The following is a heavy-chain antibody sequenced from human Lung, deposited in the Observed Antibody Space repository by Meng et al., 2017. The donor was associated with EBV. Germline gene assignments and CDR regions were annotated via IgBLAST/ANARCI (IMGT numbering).Heavy chain of an antibody. J-gene: IGHJ4*02. D-gene: IGHD2-2*01. CDR1: GYTFTTYG. V-gene: IGHV7-4-1*02. CDR2: TNTNTGKP. CDR3: ARETLGYCSSTSCYIGPPDY. Sequence: QGLLVQSWSELKKPGASVRISCKASGYTFTTYGMKWVRQAPGQGLEWMGWTNTNTGKPTYAQGLTGRFVFSLDTSVSTAYLQISSLKAEDTAVYYCARETLGYCSSTSCYIGPPDYWGQGTLVTVSS.